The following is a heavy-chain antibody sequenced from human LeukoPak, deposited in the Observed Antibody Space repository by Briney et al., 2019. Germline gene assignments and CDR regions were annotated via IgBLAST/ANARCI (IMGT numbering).Heavy chain of an antibody. Sequence: GGSLRLSCAASGFTFSSYAMSWVRQPPGKGLEWVSAISGSGGSTYYADSVKRRSTISSDNSKNTLYLQMTSLRAEDTAVYYCAKDITMIVVAPGGFDYWGQGTLVTVSS. CDR2: ISGSGGST. V-gene: IGHV3-23*01. CDR3: AKDITMIVVAPGGFDY. J-gene: IGHJ4*02. D-gene: IGHD3-22*01. CDR1: GFTFSSYA.